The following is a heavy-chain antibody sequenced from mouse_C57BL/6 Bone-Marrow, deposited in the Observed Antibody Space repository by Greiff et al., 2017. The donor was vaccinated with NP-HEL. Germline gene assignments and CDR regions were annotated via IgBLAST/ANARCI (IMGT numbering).Heavy chain of an antibody. J-gene: IGHJ3*01. CDR1: GFTFSSYA. CDR2: ISDGGSYT. CDR3: ARARSWFAY. V-gene: IGHV5-4*03. Sequence: EVKLMESGGGLVKPGGSLKLSCAASGFTFSSYAMSWVRQTPEKRLEWVATISDGGSYTYYPDNVKGRFTISRDNAKNNLYLQMSHLKSEDTAMYYCARARSWFAYWGQGTLVTVSA.